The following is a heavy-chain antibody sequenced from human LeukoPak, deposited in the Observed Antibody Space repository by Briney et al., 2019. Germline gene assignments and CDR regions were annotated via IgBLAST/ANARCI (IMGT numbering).Heavy chain of an antibody. CDR3: ARVAYYYDSSDAFDI. CDR2: IYTSGST. V-gene: IGHV4-4*07. J-gene: IGHJ3*02. CDR1: GGSISSYY. D-gene: IGHD3-22*01. Sequence: SETLSLTCTVSGGSISSYYWSWIRQPAGKGLEWIGRIYTSGSTNYNPSLKSRVTMSVDTSKNQFSLKLSSVTAADTAVYYCARVAYYYDSSDAFDIWGQGTMVTVSS.